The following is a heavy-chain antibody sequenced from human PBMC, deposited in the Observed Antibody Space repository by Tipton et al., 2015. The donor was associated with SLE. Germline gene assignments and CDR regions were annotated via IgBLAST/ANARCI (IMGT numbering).Heavy chain of an antibody. CDR2: INHSGST. D-gene: IGHD7-27*01. CDR3: ASTPPLGYYFDY. J-gene: IGHJ4*02. CDR1: GGSFSGYY. V-gene: IGHV4-34*01. Sequence: TLSLTCAVYGGSFSGYYWSWIRQPPGKGLEWIGEINHSGSTNYNPSLKSRVTISVDTSKNQFSLKLSSVTAADTAVYYCASTPPLGYYFDYWGQGTLVTVSS.